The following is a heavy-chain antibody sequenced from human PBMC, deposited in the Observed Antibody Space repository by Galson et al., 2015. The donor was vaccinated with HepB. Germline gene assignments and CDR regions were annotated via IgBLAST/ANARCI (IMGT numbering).Heavy chain of an antibody. V-gene: IGHV5-10-1*01. CDR1: GYSFTSYW. CDR3: ARGEIVRASRRWFDP. Sequence: QSGAEVKKPGESLRISCKGSGYSFTSYWISWVRQMPGKGLEWMGKIDPSDSYTNYSPSFQGHVTISADKSISTAYLQWSSLKASDTAMYYCARGEIVRASRRWFDPWGQGTLVTVPS. CDR2: IDPSDSYT. D-gene: IGHD1-26*01. J-gene: IGHJ5*02.